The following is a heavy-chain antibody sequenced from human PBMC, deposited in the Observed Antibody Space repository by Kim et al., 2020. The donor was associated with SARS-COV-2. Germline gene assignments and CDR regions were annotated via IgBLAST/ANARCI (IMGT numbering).Heavy chain of an antibody. CDR3: ARDAVGSYVVAFDI. Sequence: GGSLRLSCAASGFTFSNYWMHWVRQAPGKGLVWVSRINSDGSSTSYADSVQGRLTISRDNAKNTLSLQMNSLRAEDTAVYYCARDAVGSYVVAFDIWGPGTLVTLSS. CDR2: INSDGSST. D-gene: IGHD1-26*01. CDR1: GFTFSNYW. J-gene: IGHJ3*02. V-gene: IGHV3-74*01.